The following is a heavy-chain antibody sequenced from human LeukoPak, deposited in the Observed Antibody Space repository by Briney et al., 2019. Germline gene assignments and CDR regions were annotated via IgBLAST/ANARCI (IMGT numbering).Heavy chain of an antibody. Sequence: PGGSLRLSCAASGFTFSSYAMSWVRQAPGKGLEWVSAISGSGGSTYYADSVRGRFTISRDNSKNTLYLQMNSLRAEDTAVYYCARSYSSSWYGNNWFDPWGQGTLVTVSS. V-gene: IGHV3-23*01. J-gene: IGHJ5*02. D-gene: IGHD6-13*01. CDR1: GFTFSSYA. CDR2: ISGSGGST. CDR3: ARSYSSSWYGNNWFDP.